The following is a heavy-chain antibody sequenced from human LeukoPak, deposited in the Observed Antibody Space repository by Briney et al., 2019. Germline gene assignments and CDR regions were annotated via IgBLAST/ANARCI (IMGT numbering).Heavy chain of an antibody. CDR1: GFTFSSYS. V-gene: IGHV3-21*04. Sequence: SGGSLRLSCAASGFTFSSYSMNWVRQAPGKGLEWVSSISSSSSYIYYADSVKGRFTISRDNAKNSLYLQMNSLRAEDTAVYYCAKSRPVYYGSGSYYLNPFDSWGQGTLVTVSS. CDR3: AKSRPVYYGSGSYYLNPFDS. J-gene: IGHJ4*02. D-gene: IGHD3-10*01. CDR2: ISSSSSYI.